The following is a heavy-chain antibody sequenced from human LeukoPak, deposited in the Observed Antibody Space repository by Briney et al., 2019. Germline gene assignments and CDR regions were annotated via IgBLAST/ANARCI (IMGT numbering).Heavy chain of an antibody. V-gene: IGHV3-43D*03. J-gene: IGHJ6*04. CDR2: ISWDGGST. Sequence: GGSLRLSCAASGFTFDDYAMHWVRQAPGKGLEWVSLISWDGGSTYYADSVKGRFTISRDNSKNSLYLQMNSLRAEDTALYYCAKSFGDFWSGLDVWGKGTTVTVSS. D-gene: IGHD3-3*01. CDR1: GFTFDDYA. CDR3: AKSFGDFWSGLDV.